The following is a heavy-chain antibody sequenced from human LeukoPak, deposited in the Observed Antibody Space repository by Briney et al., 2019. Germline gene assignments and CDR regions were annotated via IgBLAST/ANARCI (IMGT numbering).Heavy chain of an antibody. Sequence: SGGSLRLSRAASGFTFSSYAMNWVRQAPGKGLEWVSSISGSGGSTFYTDSVKGRFTISRDNSKNTLYLQMNSLRADDTAVYHCTRSFRGYDFYYFDYWGQGILVTVSS. CDR2: ISGSGGST. D-gene: IGHD5-12*01. V-gene: IGHV3-23*01. CDR3: TRSFRGYDFYYFDY. J-gene: IGHJ4*02. CDR1: GFTFSSYA.